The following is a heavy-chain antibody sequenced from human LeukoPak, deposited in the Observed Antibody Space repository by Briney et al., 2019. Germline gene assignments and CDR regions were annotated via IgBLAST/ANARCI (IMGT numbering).Heavy chain of an antibody. CDR3: ARQAVPVAKYFQY. J-gene: IGHJ1*01. V-gene: IGHV5-51*01. Sequence: GASLKISCKGSGYRFTSYWIGRVRQMPGKGLEWMGIIYPGDSDTRYSPSFQGQVTISADKSISTAYLQWSSLKASDTAMYYCARQAVPVAKYFQYWGQGTLVTVSS. D-gene: IGHD2-2*01. CDR2: IYPGDSDT. CDR1: GYRFTSYW.